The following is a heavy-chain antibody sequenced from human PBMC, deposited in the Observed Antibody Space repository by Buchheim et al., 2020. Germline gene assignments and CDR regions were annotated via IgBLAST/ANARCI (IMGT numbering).Heavy chain of an antibody. CDR3: ARGGCNSGSCYYLQH. J-gene: IGHJ1*01. Sequence: QVQLVESGGGVVQPGRSLRLSCAASGFTFSSYAMHWVRQAPGKGLEWVALISYDGSNTYYADSVKGRFTISRDNSKNTLYLQMNSLRAEDTAVYYCARGGCNSGSCYYLQHWGQGTL. CDR1: GFTFSSYA. D-gene: IGHD2-15*01. CDR2: ISYDGSNT. V-gene: IGHV3-30*04.